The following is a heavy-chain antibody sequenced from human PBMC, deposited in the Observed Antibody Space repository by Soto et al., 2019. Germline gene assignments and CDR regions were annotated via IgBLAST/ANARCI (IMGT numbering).Heavy chain of an antibody. CDR2: ISIEKGDT. Sequence: QVRVVQSGAEVKKPGASVKVACKASGYSFDSFGMSWVRQAPGQGLEWMGWISIEKGDTNSAQKSQDRVTMTTDTSTSTADMELRSLTSDDTAVYYCARCYCSVGSCFTCWHFDLWGRGTLVTVSS. J-gene: IGHJ2*01. CDR3: ARCYCSVGSCFTCWHFDL. V-gene: IGHV1-18*01. D-gene: IGHD2-15*01. CDR1: GYSFDSFG.